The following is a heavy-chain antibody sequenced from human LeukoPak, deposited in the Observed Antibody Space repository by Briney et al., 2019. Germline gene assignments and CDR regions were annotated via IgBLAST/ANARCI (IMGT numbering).Heavy chain of an antibody. CDR2: MNDSGST. CDR3: ARKGFVESTGWRGAFDV. D-gene: IGHD2-8*02. CDR1: RGSFSGYF. J-gene: IGHJ3*01. Sequence: SETLSLICAVYRGSFSGYFWSWIRQTPGKGLEWLGEMNDSGSTNYNPSLKSRVTISVAVSKNQYSLRLTSVTAADTAVYYCARKGFVESTGWRGAFDVWGQGTMVTVSS. V-gene: IGHV4-34*01.